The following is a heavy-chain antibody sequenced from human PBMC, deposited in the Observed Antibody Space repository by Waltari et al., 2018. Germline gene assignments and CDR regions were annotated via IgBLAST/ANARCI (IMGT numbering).Heavy chain of an antibody. D-gene: IGHD6-19*01. J-gene: IGHJ4*02. V-gene: IGHV5-10-1*03. CDR1: GYSFTSYW. Sequence: EVQLVQSGAEVKKPGESLRISCKGSGYSFTSYWISWLRQMPGQGLEWMGRIDPSDSYTNYSPSFQGNVTISADKSISTAYLQWSSLKASDTAMYYCVRSSSYSSGWYHYYFDYWGQGTLVTVSS. CDR3: VRSSSYSSGWYHYYFDY. CDR2: IDPSDSYT.